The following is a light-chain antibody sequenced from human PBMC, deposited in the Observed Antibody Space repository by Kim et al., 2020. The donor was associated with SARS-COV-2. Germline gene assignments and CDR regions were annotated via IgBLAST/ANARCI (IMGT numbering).Light chain of an antibody. V-gene: IGKV3-20*01. J-gene: IGKJ4*01. CDR3: QHYGSSVLT. CDR2: GAS. CDR1: QSLSSPY. Sequence: EIVLTQSPGTLSLSPGERATLSCRASQSLSSPYLAWYQQKPGQAPRLLIYGASSRATGIPDRFSGSGSGTDFTLTISRLEAEDFAAFYCQHYGSSVLTFGGGTKVDIK.